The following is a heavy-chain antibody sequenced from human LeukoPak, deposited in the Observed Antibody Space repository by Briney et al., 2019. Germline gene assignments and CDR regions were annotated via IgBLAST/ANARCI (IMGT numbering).Heavy chain of an antibody. D-gene: IGHD4-17*01. V-gene: IGHV4-59*01. CDR2: IYYSGST. J-gene: IGHJ3*02. Sequence: SETLSLTCTVSGGSISSYYWSWIRQPPGKGLEWIGYIYYSGSTNYNPSLKSQVTISVDTSKNQFSLKLSSVTAADTAVYYCAREDLDYGDYPTNDAFDIWGQGTMVTVSS. CDR3: AREDLDYGDYPTNDAFDI. CDR1: GGSISSYY.